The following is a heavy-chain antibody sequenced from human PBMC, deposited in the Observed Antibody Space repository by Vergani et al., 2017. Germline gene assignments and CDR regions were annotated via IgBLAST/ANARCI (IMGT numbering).Heavy chain of an antibody. V-gene: IGHV3-30-3*01. Sequence: QVQLVESGGGVVQPWRSLRLSCAASGFTFSSYAMHWVRQAPGKGLEWVAVISYDGSNKYYADSVKGRFTIARDNSKNTLYLQMNSLRAEDTAVYYCASSWGSGSYSQDAVDIWGQGTMVTGSP. CDR3: ASSWGSGSYSQDAVDI. D-gene: IGHD3-10*01. CDR2: ISYDGSNK. CDR1: GFTFSSYA. J-gene: IGHJ3*02.